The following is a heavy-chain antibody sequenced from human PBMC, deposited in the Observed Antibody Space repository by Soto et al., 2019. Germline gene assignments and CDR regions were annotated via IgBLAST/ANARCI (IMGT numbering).Heavy chain of an antibody. D-gene: IGHD1-26*01. J-gene: IGHJ4*02. V-gene: IGHV1-18*04. CDR2: ITPYNGNA. CDR1: GYTFSNFC. CDR3: ARARMYSGAYHDY. Sequence: QVKLVQSGPEVESPGASVKVSCKASGYTFSNFCINWVRQAPGQGLEWMGWITPYNGNANYAQKHQDRLTITTDTSTNTAYLELRSLRSDDTAVYFCARARMYSGAYHDYWGQGTLVTVSS.